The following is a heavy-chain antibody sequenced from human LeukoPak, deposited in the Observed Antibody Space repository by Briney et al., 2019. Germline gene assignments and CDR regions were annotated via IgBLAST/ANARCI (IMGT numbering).Heavy chain of an antibody. CDR2: ISAYNGNT. Sequence: ASVKVSCKASGYTFTSYGISWVRQAPGQGLEWMGWISAYNGNTNYAQKLQGRVTMTTDTSTSTAYMELRSLRSDDTAVYYCARDFKKRSTSCCNWFDPWGQGTLVTVSS. CDR3: ARDFKKRSTSCCNWFDP. D-gene: IGHD2-2*01. V-gene: IGHV1-18*01. CDR1: GYTFTSYG. J-gene: IGHJ5*02.